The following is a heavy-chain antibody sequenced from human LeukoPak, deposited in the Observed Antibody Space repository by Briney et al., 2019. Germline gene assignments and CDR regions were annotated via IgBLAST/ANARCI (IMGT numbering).Heavy chain of an antibody. CDR1: GFTFSSYW. CDR2: INSDGSST. Sequence: GGSLRLSCAASGFTFSSYWMHWVRQAPGKGLVWVSRINSDGSSTSYADSVKGRFTISRDNAKNTLYLQMNSLRAEDTAVYYCATSYDNSGYDLYWGQGTLVTVSS. J-gene: IGHJ4*02. V-gene: IGHV3-74*01. D-gene: IGHD3-22*01. CDR3: ATSYDNSGYDLY.